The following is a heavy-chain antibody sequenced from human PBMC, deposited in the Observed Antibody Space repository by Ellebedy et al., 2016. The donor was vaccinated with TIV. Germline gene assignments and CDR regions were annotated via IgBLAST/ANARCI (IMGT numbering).Heavy chain of an antibody. CDR3: ARANPDGTKLYYFDY. CDR1: GGSISSYY. D-gene: IGHD1-1*01. CDR2: IYYSGST. Sequence: SETLSLXXTVSGGSISSYYWSWIRQPPGKGLEWIGYIYYSGSTNYNPSLKSRVTISVDTSKNQFSLKLSSVTAADTAVYYCARANPDGTKLYYFDYWGQGTLVTVSS. J-gene: IGHJ4*02. V-gene: IGHV4-59*01.